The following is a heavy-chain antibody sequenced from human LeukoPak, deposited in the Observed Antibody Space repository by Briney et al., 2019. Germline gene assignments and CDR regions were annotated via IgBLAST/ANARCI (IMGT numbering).Heavy chain of an antibody. CDR2: ISSSGSYT. CDR3: ARWNYYGSGSYYQFDY. J-gene: IGHJ4*02. Sequence: GGSLRLSCVASGFTFSSYWMSWVRQAPGKGLEWVSYISSSGSYTNYADSVKGRFTISRDNAKNSLYLQMNSLRAEDTAVYYCARWNYYGSGSYYQFDYWGQGTLVTVSS. V-gene: IGHV3-11*03. D-gene: IGHD3-10*01. CDR1: GFTFSSYW.